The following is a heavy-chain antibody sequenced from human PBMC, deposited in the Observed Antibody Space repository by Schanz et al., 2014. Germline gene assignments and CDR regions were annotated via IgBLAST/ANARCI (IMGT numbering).Heavy chain of an antibody. CDR3: ATDYSGGGCHI. Sequence: EVQLLDSGGGLVQPGGSLRLSCAASGFTFSSYPMTWVRQAPGKGLEWVANIKQDESERSYVDSVKGRFTISRDNAKNSLYLQMNSLRAEDTAVYYCATDYSGGGCHIWGQGTMVTVSS. D-gene: IGHD6-19*01. J-gene: IGHJ3*02. CDR1: GFTFSSYP. CDR2: IKQDESER. V-gene: IGHV3-7*04.